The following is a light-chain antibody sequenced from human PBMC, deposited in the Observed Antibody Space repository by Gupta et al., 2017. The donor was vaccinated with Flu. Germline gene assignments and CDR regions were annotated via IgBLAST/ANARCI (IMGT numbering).Light chain of an antibody. J-gene: IGKJ4*01. Sequence: PSTLSAYVGDRVTITCRASQSLTSWLAWYQQKPGKAPKLLIYKASNLESGAPSRFSGSGSGTEFTLTISSLQPDDFATYYCQQYDSYSLTFGGGTKVEIK. V-gene: IGKV1-5*03. CDR2: KAS. CDR1: QSLTSW. CDR3: QQYDSYSLT.